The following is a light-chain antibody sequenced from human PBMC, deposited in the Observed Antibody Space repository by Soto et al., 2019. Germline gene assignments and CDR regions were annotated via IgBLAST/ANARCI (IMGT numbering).Light chain of an antibody. V-gene: IGKV1-39*01. CDR2: GAS. CDR3: QQGYSISWT. J-gene: IGKJ1*01. CDR1: QSISSY. Sequence: DIQMTQSPSSLSASVGDRVTITCRASQSISSYLNWYQQRPGKAPKVLIYGASTLQSGVPSRFSGSGSGTGFTLTISSLQPEDFATYYCQQGYSISWTLGQGTKVDIK.